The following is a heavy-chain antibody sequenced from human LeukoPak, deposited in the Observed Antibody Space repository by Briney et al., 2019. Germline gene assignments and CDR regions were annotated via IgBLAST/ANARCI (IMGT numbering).Heavy chain of an antibody. Sequence: VASVKVSCKASGYTFTSYGVSWVRQAPGQGLEWMGWISAYNGNTNYAQKLQGRVTMTTDTSTSTAYMELRSLRSDGTAVYYCARSEVLLWFGELGGYWGQGTLVTVSP. V-gene: IGHV1-18*01. CDR3: ARSEVLLWFGELGGY. CDR1: GYTFTSYG. CDR2: ISAYNGNT. J-gene: IGHJ4*02. D-gene: IGHD3-10*01.